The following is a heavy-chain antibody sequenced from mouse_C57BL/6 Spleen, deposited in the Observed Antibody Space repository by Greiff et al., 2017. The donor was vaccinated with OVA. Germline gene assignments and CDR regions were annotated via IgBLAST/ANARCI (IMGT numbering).Heavy chain of an antibody. D-gene: IGHD2-5*01. Sequence: EVKLMESGPGLVKPSQSLSLTCSVTGYSITSGYYWNWIRQFPGNKLEWMGYISYDGSNNYNPSLKNRISITRDTSKNQFFLKLNSVTTEDTATYYCAREGYSNYEGVYAMDYWGQGTSVTVSS. CDR3: AREGYSNYEGVYAMDY. CDR1: GYSITSGYY. J-gene: IGHJ4*01. V-gene: IGHV3-6*01. CDR2: ISYDGSN.